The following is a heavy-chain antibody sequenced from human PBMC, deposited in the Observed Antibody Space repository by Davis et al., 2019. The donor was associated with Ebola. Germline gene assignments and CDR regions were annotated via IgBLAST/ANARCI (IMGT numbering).Heavy chain of an antibody. CDR3: ARSGAGDIVVVPAAD. V-gene: IGHV1-18*01. CDR1: GYTFTSYG. Sequence: ASVKVSCKASGYTFTSYGISWVRQAPGQGLEWMGWISAYNGNTNYAQKLQGRVTMTTDTSTSTAYMELRSLRSDDTAVYYCARSGAGDIVVVPAADWGQGILVTVSS. J-gene: IGHJ4*02. D-gene: IGHD2-2*01. CDR2: ISAYNGNT.